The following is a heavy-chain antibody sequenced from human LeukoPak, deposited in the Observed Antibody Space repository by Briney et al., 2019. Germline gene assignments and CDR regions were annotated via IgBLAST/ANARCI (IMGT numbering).Heavy chain of an antibody. V-gene: IGHV3-7*01. Sequence: GGSLRLSCAASGFTFSSYEMNWVRQAPGKGLEWVANIRQDGNEIYYVDSVKGRLTISRDNAKNSLYLQMNSLRAEDTAVYYCATDYRGYFDYWGQGILVIVSS. J-gene: IGHJ4*02. D-gene: IGHD1-26*01. CDR1: GFTFSSYE. CDR3: ATDYRGYFDY. CDR2: IRQDGNEI.